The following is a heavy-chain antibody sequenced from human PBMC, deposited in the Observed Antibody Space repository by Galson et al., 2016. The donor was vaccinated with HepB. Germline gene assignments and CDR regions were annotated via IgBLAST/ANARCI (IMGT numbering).Heavy chain of an antibody. D-gene: IGHD7-27*01. J-gene: IGHJ2*01. CDR3: ARQLGIDFPDWYFDL. CDR2: IKQDGSEK. CDR1: GFTFSSYW. Sequence: SLRLSCAASGFTFSSYWMSWVRQAPGKGLEWVANIKQDGSEKYYVDSVKGRFTISRDSAKNSLYLQMNSLRAEVTAVYYCARQLGIDFPDWYFDLWGRGTLVTVSS. V-gene: IGHV3-7*03.